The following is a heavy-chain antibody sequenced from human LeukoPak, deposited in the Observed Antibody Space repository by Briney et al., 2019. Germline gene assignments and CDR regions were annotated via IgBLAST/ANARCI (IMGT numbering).Heavy chain of an antibody. Sequence: GGSLRLSCAASEFTVNTNYMTWVRQAPGKGLGWVSVIYSGGDTYYADSVKGRFLISRDNSKNTLYLQMNSLRADDTALYYCARTSWGMFGLDYWGQGALVTVSS. CDR2: IYSGGDT. CDR3: ARTSWGMFGLDY. J-gene: IGHJ4*02. CDR1: EFTVNTNY. V-gene: IGHV3-53*01. D-gene: IGHD3-10*02.